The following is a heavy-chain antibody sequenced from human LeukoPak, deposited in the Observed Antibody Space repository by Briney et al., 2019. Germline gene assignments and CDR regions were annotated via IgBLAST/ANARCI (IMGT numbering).Heavy chain of an antibody. D-gene: IGHD2-2*01. Sequence: PGGSLRLSCAASGFTFSDYYMSWIRQAPGKGLEWLSYISRSGSTIYYAASVKGRFTISRDSANNSLYLRMDSLRAEDTAVYYCARGCSTSCHSPGKYYYAMDVWGRGTTVTVSS. V-gene: IGHV3-11*01. CDR2: ISRSGSTI. CDR1: GFTFSDYY. CDR3: ARGCSTSCHSPGKYYYAMDV. J-gene: IGHJ6*02.